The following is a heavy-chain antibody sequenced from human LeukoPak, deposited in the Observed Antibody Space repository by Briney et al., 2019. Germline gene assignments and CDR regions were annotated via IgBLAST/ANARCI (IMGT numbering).Heavy chain of an antibody. CDR1: GFTFSSYG. J-gene: IGHJ4*02. CDR3: AKDRGYSYGYFDY. CDR2: ISYDGSNK. Sequence: PGGSLRLSCAASGFTFSSYGMHWVRQAPGKGLEWVAVISYDGSNKYYADSVKGRFTISRGNSKNTLYLQMNSLRAEDTAVYYCAKDRGYSYGYFDYWGQGTLVTVSS. D-gene: IGHD5-18*01. V-gene: IGHV3-30*18.